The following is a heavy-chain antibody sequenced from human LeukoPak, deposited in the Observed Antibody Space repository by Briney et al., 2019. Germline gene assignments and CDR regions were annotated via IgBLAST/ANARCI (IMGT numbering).Heavy chain of an antibody. D-gene: IGHD1-26*01. Sequence: ASVKVSCKASGYTFTSYGISWVRQAPGQGLEWMGWINPNSGGTNYAQKFQGRVTMTRDTSISTAYMELSRLRSDDTAVYYCARDWEATALDYWGQGTLVTVSS. CDR1: GYTFTSYG. J-gene: IGHJ4*02. V-gene: IGHV1-2*02. CDR3: ARDWEATALDY. CDR2: INPNSGGT.